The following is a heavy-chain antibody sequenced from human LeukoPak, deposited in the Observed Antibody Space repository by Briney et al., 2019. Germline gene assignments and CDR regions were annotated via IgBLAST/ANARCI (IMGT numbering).Heavy chain of an antibody. J-gene: IGHJ4*02. CDR2: ISSSSSTI. V-gene: IGHV3-48*01. CDR1: GFTFSSYS. CDR3: AREARGAESGSYYIKTLDY. D-gene: IGHD3-10*01. Sequence: PGGSLRLSCAASGFTFSSYSMNWVRQAPGKGLEWVSYISSSSSTIYYADSVKGRFTISRDNAKNSLYLQMNSLRAEDTAVYYCAREARGAESGSYYIKTLDYWGQGTLVTVSS.